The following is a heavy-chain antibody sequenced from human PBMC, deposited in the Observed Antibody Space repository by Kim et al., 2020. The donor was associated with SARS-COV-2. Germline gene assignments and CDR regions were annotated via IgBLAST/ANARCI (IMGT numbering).Heavy chain of an antibody. J-gene: IGHJ4*02. CDR2: IYYSGST. CDR3: AMVRGQDVGAFDY. CDR1: GGSISSYY. V-gene: IGHV4-59*01. D-gene: IGHD3-16*01. Sequence: SETLSLTCTVSGGSISSYYWSWIRQPPGKGLEWIGYIYYSGSTNYNPSLKSRVTISVDTSKNQFSLKLSSVTAADTAVYYCAMVRGQDVGAFDYWGQGTL.